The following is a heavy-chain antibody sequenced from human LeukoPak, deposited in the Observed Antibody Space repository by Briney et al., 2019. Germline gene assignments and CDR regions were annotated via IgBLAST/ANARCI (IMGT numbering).Heavy chain of an antibody. J-gene: IGHJ4*02. Sequence: PSETLSLTCTVSGGSIRSSYYYWGWIRQPPGKGLEWSGEINHSGSTNYNPSLKSRVTISVDKSKNQFSLKLSSVTAADTAVYYCARRTTVTIPFGYWGQGTLVTVSS. CDR1: GGSIRSSYYY. D-gene: IGHD4-11*01. CDR3: ARRTTVTIPFGY. CDR2: INHSGST. V-gene: IGHV4-39*07.